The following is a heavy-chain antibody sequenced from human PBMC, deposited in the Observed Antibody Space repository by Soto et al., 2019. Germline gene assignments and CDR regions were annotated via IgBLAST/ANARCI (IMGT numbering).Heavy chain of an antibody. CDR1: GFTVRTYM. CDR2: ITSSSSYI. J-gene: IGHJ4*02. D-gene: IGHD5-12*01. V-gene: IGHV3-21*01. CDR3: ARSSGYDSRFDY. Sequence: PGGSLRLGCAASGFTVRTYMMDGVRQAPGKGLEWVSSITSSSSYIYYADSVKGRFTISRDNAKNSLYLQMNSLRAEDTALYYCARSSGYDSRFDYWGQGALVTVS.